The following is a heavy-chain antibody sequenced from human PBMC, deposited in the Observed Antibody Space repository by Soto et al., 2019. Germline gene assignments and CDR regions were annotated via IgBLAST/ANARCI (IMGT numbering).Heavy chain of an antibody. J-gene: IGHJ5*02. CDR3: ARGHVIHFFERLPTGARFDP. D-gene: IGHD3-3*01. CDR1: GGSISTGGFY. CDR2: IYFTGTS. V-gene: IGHV4-31*03. Sequence: QLQLQESGPGLVQPSQTLSLTCTVSGGSISTGGFYWNWVRQHPGEGLEWIGYIYFTGTSHYNPSLESRVSISVDTVKNQYSLRLTSVTAADTAIYYCARGHVIHFFERLPTGARFDPWGQGAQVTVSS.